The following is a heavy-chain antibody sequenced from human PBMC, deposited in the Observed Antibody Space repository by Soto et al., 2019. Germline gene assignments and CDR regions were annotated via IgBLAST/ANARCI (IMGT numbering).Heavy chain of an antibody. CDR2: IRNKVNNYAT. CDR1: GFTFRDHY. Sequence: EVQLVESGGGLVQPGGSLRLSCAASGFTFRDHYMDWVRQAPGKGLERVGRIRNKVNNYATEYAASVKDRFTISRDDSKNSLYLQMNSLKPEDTAVYYCARGGALGELLPGAFDYWGQGILVTVSS. V-gene: IGHV3-72*01. CDR3: ARGGALGELLPGAFDY. D-gene: IGHD1-26*01. J-gene: IGHJ4*02.